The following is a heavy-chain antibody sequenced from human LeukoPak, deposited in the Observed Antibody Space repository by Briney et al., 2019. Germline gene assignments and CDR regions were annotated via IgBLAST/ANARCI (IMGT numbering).Heavy chain of an antibody. CDR3: ARAIAHCSSTSCYGFFGYYYYGMDV. D-gene: IGHD2-2*01. CDR1: GFTFSSYG. CDR2: IWYDGSNK. Sequence: GGSLRLSCAASGFTFSSYGMHWVRQAPGKGLEWVAAIWYDGSNKYYADSVKGRFTISRDNSKNTLYLQMNSLRAEDTAVYYCARAIAHCSSTSCYGFFGYYYYGMDVWGQGTTVTVSS. V-gene: IGHV3-33*01. J-gene: IGHJ6*02.